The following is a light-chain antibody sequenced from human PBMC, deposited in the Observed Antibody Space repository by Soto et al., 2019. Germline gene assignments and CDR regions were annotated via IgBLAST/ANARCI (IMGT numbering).Light chain of an antibody. J-gene: IGLJ1*01. CDR3: SPHAGTDNSSV. CDR2: EVS. Sequence: QSALTQPPSASGSPGQSVTISCTGTSSDVGGYNYVSWYQQYPGKAPKLMIYEVSKRPSGVPDRFSGSKSANTASLTVSGLQAEDEADYYRSPHAGTDNSSVFGTGTKVTVL. V-gene: IGLV2-8*01. CDR1: SSDVGGYNY.